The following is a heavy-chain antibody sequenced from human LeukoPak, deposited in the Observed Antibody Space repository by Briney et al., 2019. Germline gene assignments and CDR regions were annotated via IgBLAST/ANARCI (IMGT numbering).Heavy chain of an antibody. CDR1: GFTLSNAW. CDR3: TTSQGHSSGFYHYDY. V-gene: IGHV3-15*01. CDR2: IKSKADGGTT. J-gene: IGHJ4*02. Sequence: AGGSLRLSCAASGFTLSNAWVTWVRQAPGKGLEWVGRIKSKADGGTTAYAAPVKGRFTISIDESKNTLYLQMDSLKTEDTAVFYCTTSQGHSSGFYHYDYWGQGTLVTVSS. D-gene: IGHD3-22*01.